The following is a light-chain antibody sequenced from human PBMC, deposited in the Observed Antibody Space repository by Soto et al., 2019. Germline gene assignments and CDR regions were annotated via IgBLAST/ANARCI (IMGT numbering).Light chain of an antibody. CDR2: AAS. CDR1: QDISND. J-gene: IGKJ5*01. V-gene: IGKV1-6*02. Sequence: IQLTQSPSSLSASFGDGITITCRASQDISNDLGWFQQKPGKAPKLLIYAASILQTGVPSRFSGSGSGSAFSLTITSLQPEDFATYYCLQDYSSPITFGQGTRLEIK. CDR3: LQDYSSPIT.